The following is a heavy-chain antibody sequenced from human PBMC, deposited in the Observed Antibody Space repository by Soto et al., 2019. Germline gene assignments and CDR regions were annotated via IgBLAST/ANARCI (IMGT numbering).Heavy chain of an antibody. Sequence: QITLKEAGPPLVKPTQTLTLTCTFSGFSLSTSGVGVAWIRQPQGKVLEWLALIYWDDDKRYSPYLKSRLTITEATPKNQMVLTMTNMDPVDTPTYYCAPGAMANYWVQGTLVTVSS. D-gene: IGHD5-18*01. J-gene: IGHJ4*02. CDR1: GFSLSTSGVG. CDR2: IYWDDDK. V-gene: IGHV2-5*02. CDR3: APGAMANY.